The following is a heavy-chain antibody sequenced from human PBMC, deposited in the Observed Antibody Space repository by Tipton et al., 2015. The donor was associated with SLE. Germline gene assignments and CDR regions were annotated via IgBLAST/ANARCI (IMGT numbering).Heavy chain of an antibody. D-gene: IGHD4-23*01. Sequence: TLSLTCSVSGGSISSYYWSWIRQPPAKGLEWNGFIYYNGKTNYNSSLKSRVTISVDTSKSQFSLKLRSVTAADTAVYYCARHDMVNYYYYGMDVWGQGTTVTVSS. CDR3: ARHDMVNYYYYGMDV. CDR2: IYYNGKT. V-gene: IGHV4-59*08. CDR1: GGSISSYY. J-gene: IGHJ6*02.